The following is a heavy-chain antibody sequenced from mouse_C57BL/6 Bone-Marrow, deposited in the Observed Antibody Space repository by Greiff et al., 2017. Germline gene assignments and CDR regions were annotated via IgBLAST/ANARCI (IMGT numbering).Heavy chain of an antibody. V-gene: IGHV1-9*01. D-gene: IGHD1-1*01. CDR1: GYTFTGYW. CDR3: ARSGITTVAADY. CDR2: ILPGSGST. J-gene: IGHJ2*01. Sequence: VKLMESGAELMKPGASVKLSCKATGYTFTGYWIEWVKQRPGHGLEWIGEILPGSGSTNYNEKFKGKATLTVDKSSSTAYMQLSSLTSEDSAVYYCARSGITTVAADYWGQGTTLTVSS.